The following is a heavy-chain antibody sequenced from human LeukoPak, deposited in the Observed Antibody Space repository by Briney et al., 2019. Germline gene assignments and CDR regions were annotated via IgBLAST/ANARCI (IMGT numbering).Heavy chain of an antibody. CDR3: ARDRYYYDSSGYFNWFDP. J-gene: IGHJ5*02. D-gene: IGHD3-22*01. Sequence: SETLSLTCTVSGNSISSSSYYWVWIRQPPGKGLEWIGSINYYGKTYYNPSVKSRVTISVDTSKNQFSLMVRSVTAADTAVYYCARDRYYYDSSGYFNWFDPWGQGTLVTVSS. CDR2: INYYGKT. CDR1: GNSISSSSYY. V-gene: IGHV4-39*07.